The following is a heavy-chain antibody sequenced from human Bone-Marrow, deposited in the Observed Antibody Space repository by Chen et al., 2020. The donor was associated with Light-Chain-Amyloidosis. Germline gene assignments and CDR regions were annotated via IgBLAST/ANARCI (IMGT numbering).Heavy chain of an antibody. CDR2: ISGSGGSR. CDR3: AKDISYDDILPGYPADAFDI. D-gene: IGHD3-9*01. CDR1: GFAFRSYA. Sequence: EVQLVESGGGLLQRGGSLRLSCAASGFAFRSYAMSWVRQAPGKGLEWVSTISGSGGSRYYGDSVKCRLTISRDNSKNALFLQRNSLRAEDTAVYYCAKDISYDDILPGYPADAFDIWGQGTMVTVSS. V-gene: IGHV3-23*04. J-gene: IGHJ3*02.